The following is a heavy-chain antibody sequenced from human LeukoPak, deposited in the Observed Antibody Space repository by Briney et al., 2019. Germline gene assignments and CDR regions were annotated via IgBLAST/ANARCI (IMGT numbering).Heavy chain of an antibody. V-gene: IGHV3-23*01. J-gene: IGHJ4*02. D-gene: IGHD2-2*01. CDR2: ISGSGGST. CDR3: AKVMPLYQLQWGLYDY. CDR1: GFTFSSYA. Sequence: GGSLRLSCAASGFTFSSYAMSWVRQAPGKGLEWVPAISGSGGSTYYADSVKGRFTISRDNSKNTLYLQMNSLRAEDTAVYYCAKVMPLYQLQWGLYDYWGRGTLVTVSS.